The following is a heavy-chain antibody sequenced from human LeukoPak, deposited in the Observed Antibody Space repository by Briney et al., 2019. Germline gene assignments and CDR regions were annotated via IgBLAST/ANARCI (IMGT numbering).Heavy chain of an antibody. J-gene: IGHJ6*04. CDR3: ATTGPRFYSNYVYYYGMDV. D-gene: IGHD4-11*01. Sequence: EASVKVSCKVSGYTLNELSMHWVRQAPGKGLEWMGGFDPEDGETIYAQKFQGRVTMTEDASTDTAYMELSSLRSEDTAVYYCATTGPRFYSNYVYYYGMDVWGKGTTVTVSS. CDR1: GYTLNELS. V-gene: IGHV1-24*01. CDR2: FDPEDGET.